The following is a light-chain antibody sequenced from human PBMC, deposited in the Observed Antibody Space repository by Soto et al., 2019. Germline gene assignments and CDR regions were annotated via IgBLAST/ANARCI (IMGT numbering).Light chain of an antibody. CDR2: GAS. J-gene: IGKJ2*01. CDR1: QSVSSSY. Sequence: EIVLTQSPGTLSLSPGERATLSCRASQSVSSSYLAWYQQKPGQAPRLLIYGASSRATGIPDRFSGSGSGTDFTLTISRREPEDFAVYYCQPYGSSLPDTFGQGTKLEIK. V-gene: IGKV3-20*01. CDR3: QPYGSSLPDT.